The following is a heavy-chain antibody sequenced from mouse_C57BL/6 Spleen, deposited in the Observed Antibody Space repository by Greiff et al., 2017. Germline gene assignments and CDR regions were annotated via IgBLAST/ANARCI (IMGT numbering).Heavy chain of an antibody. CDR3: ARESSYDY. V-gene: IGHV5-4*01. CDR2: ISDGGSYT. J-gene: IGHJ2*01. D-gene: IGHD1-1*01. CDR1: GFTFSSYA. Sequence: EVQGVESGGGLVKPGGSLKLSCAASGFTFSSYAMSWVRQTPEKRLEWVATISDGGSYTYYPDNVKGRFTISRDNAKNNLYLQMSHLKSEDTAMYYCARESSYDYGGQGTTLTVSS.